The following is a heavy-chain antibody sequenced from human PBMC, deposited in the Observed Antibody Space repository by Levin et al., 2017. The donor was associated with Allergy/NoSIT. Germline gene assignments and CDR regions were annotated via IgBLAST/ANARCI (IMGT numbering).Heavy chain of an antibody. CDR1: GYIFTNYG. D-gene: IGHD2-15*01. Sequence: ASVKVSCKASGYIFTNYGISWVRQAPGQGLEWMGWINANNGDTYYAQKVKGRATMTTDASTSTAYMEMRGLKSDDTAVYFCARDRPGLCTGGSCDGGYWGQGTLVTVSS. CDR3: ARDRPGLCTGGSCDGGY. J-gene: IGHJ4*02. CDR2: INANNGDT. V-gene: IGHV1-18*01.